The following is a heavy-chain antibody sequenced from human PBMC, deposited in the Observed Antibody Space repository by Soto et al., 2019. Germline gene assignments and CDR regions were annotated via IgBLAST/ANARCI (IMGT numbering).Heavy chain of an antibody. D-gene: IGHD6-19*01. CDR3: ARASYSSGWYITFYYYYGMDV. CDR2: IWYDGSNK. V-gene: IGHV3-33*01. J-gene: IGHJ6*02. CDR1: GFTFSSYG. Sequence: GGSLRLSCAASGFTFSSYGMHWVRQAPGKGLEWVAVIWYDGSNKYYADSVKGRFTISRDNSKNTLYLQMNSLRAEDTAVYYCARASYSSGWYITFYYYYGMDVWGQGTTVTVSS.